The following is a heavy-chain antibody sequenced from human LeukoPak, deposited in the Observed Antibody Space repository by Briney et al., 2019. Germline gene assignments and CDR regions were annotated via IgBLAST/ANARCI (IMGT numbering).Heavy chain of an antibody. J-gene: IGHJ4*02. CDR2: VKPNSGGT. V-gene: IGHV1-2*02. D-gene: IGHD5-24*01. Sequence: ASVKVSCKASGYTFIVYYMHWVRQAPGQGLEWMGWVKPNSGGTNSAQKFQGRVTMTRDTSISTAYMELNRLRSDDTAVYYCARGDGDGYNFWYWGQGTLVTVPS. CDR1: GYTFIVYY. CDR3: ARGDGDGYNFWY.